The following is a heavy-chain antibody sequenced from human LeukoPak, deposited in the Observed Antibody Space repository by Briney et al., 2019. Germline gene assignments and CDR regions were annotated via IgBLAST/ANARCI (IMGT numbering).Heavy chain of an antibody. CDR2: IKQDGSEK. J-gene: IGHJ4*02. D-gene: IGHD1-7*01. V-gene: IGHV3-7*01. Sequence: GGSLRLSCAASGFTFSDYWMTWVRQAPGKGLEWVVHIKQDGSEKYYVDSVKGRFTTSRDNAKNLLYLQMNSLRAEDTAVYFCARGWNYAFRFDYWGQGTMVTVSS. CDR1: GFTFSDYW. CDR3: ARGWNYAFRFDY.